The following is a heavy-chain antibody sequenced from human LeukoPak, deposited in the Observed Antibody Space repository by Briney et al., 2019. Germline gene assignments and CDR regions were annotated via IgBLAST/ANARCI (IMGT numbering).Heavy chain of an antibody. Sequence: GESLKISCKGFEYRFADYWIGWVRQVPGKGLEWMGIVYPGDSDTRYSPSLQGQVTISADKSISTAYLQWSSLKASDTAIFYCARSSAPGIAVSPFDFWGQGTLLTVSS. V-gene: IGHV5-51*01. J-gene: IGHJ4*02. CDR2: VYPGDSDT. CDR3: ARSSAPGIAVSPFDF. D-gene: IGHD6-19*01. CDR1: EYRFADYW.